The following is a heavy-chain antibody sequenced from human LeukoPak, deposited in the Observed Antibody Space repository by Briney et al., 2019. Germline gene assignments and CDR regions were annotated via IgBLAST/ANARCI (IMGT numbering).Heavy chain of an antibody. CDR1: GGSISSGGYY. Sequence: SQTLSLTCTVSGGSISSGGYYWSWIRQHPGKGLEWIGYIYYSGSTNYNPSLKSRVTISVDTSKNQFSLRLSSVTAADTAVYYSARLASGSYGPLTPFDYWGQGTLVTVSS. CDR2: IYYSGST. CDR3: ARLASGSYGPLTPFDY. D-gene: IGHD1-26*01. J-gene: IGHJ4*02. V-gene: IGHV4-31*03.